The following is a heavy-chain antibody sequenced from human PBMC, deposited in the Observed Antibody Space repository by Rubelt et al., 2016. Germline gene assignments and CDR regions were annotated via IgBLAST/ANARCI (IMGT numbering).Heavy chain of an antibody. V-gene: IGHV4-39*07. D-gene: IGHD6-13*01. CDR1: GGSISSSSYY. J-gene: IGHJ4*02. CDR2: MYYSGNT. Sequence: QLQLQESGPGLVKPSETLSLTCTVSGGSISSSSYYWGWIRQPPGKGLEWIGNMYYSGNTYYNPSLKSRVTISVDTSKNQFSLKLSSVTAADTAVYYCARGAGSSWFLYYFDWWGQGTLVTVSS. CDR3: ARGAGSSWFLYYFDW.